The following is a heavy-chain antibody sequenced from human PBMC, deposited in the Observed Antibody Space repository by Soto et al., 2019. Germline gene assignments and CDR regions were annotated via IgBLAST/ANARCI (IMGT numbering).Heavy chain of an antibody. CDR3: ASVWVSRSPNGMDV. CDR1: GFTFSSYA. J-gene: IGHJ6*02. V-gene: IGHV3-30-3*01. Sequence: QVQLVESGGGVVQPGRSLRLSCAASGFTFSSYAMHWVRQAPGKGLEWVAVISYDGSNKYYADSVKGRFTISRDNSKHMLYLQKNRLGAEDTAVYYCASVWVSRSPNGMDVWGQGTTVTVSS. CDR2: ISYDGSNK. D-gene: IGHD6-6*01.